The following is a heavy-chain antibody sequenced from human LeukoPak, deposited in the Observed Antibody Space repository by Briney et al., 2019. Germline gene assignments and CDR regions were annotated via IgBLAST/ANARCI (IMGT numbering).Heavy chain of an antibody. CDR3: ARVKSPPYCSGGSCYLDYYYYYMDV. D-gene: IGHD2-15*01. V-gene: IGHV1-46*01. CDR2: INPSGGST. Sequence: ASVKVSCKASGYTFTSYYMHWVRQAPGQGLEWMGIINPSGGSTSYAQKFQGRVTMTRDTSTSTVYMELSSLRSEDTAVYYCARVKSPPYCSGGSCYLDYYYYYMDVWGKGTTVTVSS. CDR1: GYTFTSYY. J-gene: IGHJ6*03.